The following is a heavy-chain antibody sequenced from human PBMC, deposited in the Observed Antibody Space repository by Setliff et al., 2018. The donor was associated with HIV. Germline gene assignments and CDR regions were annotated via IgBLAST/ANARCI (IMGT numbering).Heavy chain of an antibody. J-gene: IGHJ4*02. D-gene: IGHD2-21*01. CDR2: ITPSTRHI. CDR3: AKPWAAVIYYEGDY. CDR1: GFIFDNYN. Sequence: PGGSLRLSCRASGFIFDNYNMNWVRQAPGKGLEWVASITPSTRHIYYADSLKGRFTISRDSAENSLYLQMNSLRADDMGVYYCAKPWAAVIYYEGDYWGQGTLVTVSS. V-gene: IGHV3-21*01.